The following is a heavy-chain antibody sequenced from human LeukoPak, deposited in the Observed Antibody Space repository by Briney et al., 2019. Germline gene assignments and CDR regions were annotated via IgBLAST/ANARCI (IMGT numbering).Heavy chain of an antibody. V-gene: IGHV4-59*01. Sequence: SETLSLTCTASGGSISSYSWSWIRRPPGKGLEWIGYIYYSGSTNYNPSLKSGVTISVDTSKNQCSLKLSSVTAADTAVYYCARVAYYYDSSGYYQGVWFDYWGQGTLVTVSS. CDR1: GGSISSYS. CDR2: IYYSGST. J-gene: IGHJ4*02. CDR3: ARVAYYYDSSGYYQGVWFDY. D-gene: IGHD3-22*01.